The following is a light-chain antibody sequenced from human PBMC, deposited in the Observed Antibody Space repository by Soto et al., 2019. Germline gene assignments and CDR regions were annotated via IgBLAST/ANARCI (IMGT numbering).Light chain of an antibody. CDR2: DAS. J-gene: IGKJ2*01. Sequence: ETVLTQSPATLSVSPGEKATLSCRASQSVSSNLAWYQQKPGQAPRLLIFDASTRATGIPARFSGSGSGTEFTLAISSLQSEDFAVYYCQQYSNWPPYTFGQGTKLEIK. CDR1: QSVSSN. CDR3: QQYSNWPPYT. V-gene: IGKV3-15*01.